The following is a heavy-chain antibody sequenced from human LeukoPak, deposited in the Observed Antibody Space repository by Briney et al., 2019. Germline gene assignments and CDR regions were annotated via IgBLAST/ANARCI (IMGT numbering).Heavy chain of an antibody. D-gene: IGHD2-2*01. CDR3: ARGFRQYCSSTSCYQYYYYYMDV. CDR2: INPNSGGT. Sequence: ASVKVSRKASGYTFTGYYMHWVRQAPGQGLEWMRWINPNSGGTNYAQKFQGRVTMTRDTSISTAYMELSRLRSDDTAVYYCARGFRQYCSSTSCYQYYYYYMDVWGKGTTVTISS. CDR1: GYTFTGYY. J-gene: IGHJ6*03. V-gene: IGHV1-2*02.